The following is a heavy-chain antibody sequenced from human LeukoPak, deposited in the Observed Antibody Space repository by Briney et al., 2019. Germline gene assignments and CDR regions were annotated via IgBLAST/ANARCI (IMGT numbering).Heavy chain of an antibody. D-gene: IGHD5-18*01. CDR1: GFTFSSYG. CDR2: ISYDGSNK. CDR3: AKGGWIQLWYNNWFDS. J-gene: IGHJ5*01. V-gene: IGHV3-30*18. Sequence: GRSLRLSCAASGFTFSSYGMHWVRQAPGEGLEWVAVISYDGSNKYYADSVTGRFTISRDNSKNTLYLQMNSLGAEDSAVYYCAKGGWIQLWYNNWFDSWGQGTLVTVSS.